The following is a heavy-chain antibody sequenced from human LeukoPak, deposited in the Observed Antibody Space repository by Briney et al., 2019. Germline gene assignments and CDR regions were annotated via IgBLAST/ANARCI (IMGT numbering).Heavy chain of an antibody. CDR3: AGEDNSSGYRPFDI. CDR1: GYTFSDYY. J-gene: IGHJ3*02. CDR2: INPNNGGT. V-gene: IGHV1-2*06. D-gene: IGHD3-22*01. Sequence: GASVKVSFKASGYTFSDYYIHWVRQAPGQGLEWMGRINPNNGGTNYAQKFQGRVTMTRDMSMSTAYMELSRLRSDDTAVYYCAGEDNSSGYRPFDIWGQGTMVTVPS.